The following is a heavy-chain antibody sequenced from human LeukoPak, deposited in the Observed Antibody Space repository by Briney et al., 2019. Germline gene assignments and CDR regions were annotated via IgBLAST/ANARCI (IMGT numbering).Heavy chain of an antibody. CDR2: IWYDGSNK. V-gene: IGHV3-30*02. CDR3: AKDISEGFGELVSLYYYYYGMDV. D-gene: IGHD3-10*01. CDR1: GFTFSSYG. J-gene: IGHJ6*02. Sequence: GGSLRLSCAASGFTFSSYGMHWVRQAPGKGLEWVAVIWYDGSNKYYADSVKGRFTISRDNSKNTLYLQMNSLRAEDTAVYYCAKDISEGFGELVSLYYYYYGMDVWGQGTTVTVSS.